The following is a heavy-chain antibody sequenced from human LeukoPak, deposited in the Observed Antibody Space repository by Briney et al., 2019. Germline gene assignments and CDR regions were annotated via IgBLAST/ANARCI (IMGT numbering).Heavy chain of an antibody. Sequence: SETLSLTCTVSGGSISSSSYYWGWIRQPPGKRLEWIGSIYYSGSTYYNPSLKSRVTISVDTSKNQFSLKLSSVTAADTAVYYCARQVRAPGFFDYWGQGTLVTVSS. D-gene: IGHD4/OR15-4a*01. CDR1: GGSISSSSYY. J-gene: IGHJ4*02. CDR2: IYYSGST. V-gene: IGHV4-39*01. CDR3: ARQVRAPGFFDY.